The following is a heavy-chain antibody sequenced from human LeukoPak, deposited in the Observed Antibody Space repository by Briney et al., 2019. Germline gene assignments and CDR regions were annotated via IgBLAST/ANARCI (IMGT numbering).Heavy chain of an antibody. CDR3: AKSIVGATGINY. CDR1: GFTFSSYG. CDR2: ISYDGSNK. V-gene: IGHV3-30*18. Sequence: AGGSLRLSCAASGFTFSSYGMHWVRQAPGKGLEWVAVISYDGSNKYYADSVKGRFTISRDNSKNTLYLQMNSLRAEDTAVYYCAKSIVGATGINYWGHGTLVTVSS. J-gene: IGHJ4*01. D-gene: IGHD1-26*01.